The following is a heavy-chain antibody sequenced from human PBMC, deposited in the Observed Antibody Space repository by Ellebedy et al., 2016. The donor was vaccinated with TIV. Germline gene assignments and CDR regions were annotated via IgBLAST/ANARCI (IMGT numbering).Heavy chain of an antibody. CDR3: AKPASNRAVVTVQSGY. CDR2: ISSSSSYI. D-gene: IGHD5-18*01. V-gene: IGHV3-21*04. J-gene: IGHJ4*02. Sequence: GESLKISXAASGFTFSSYSMNWVRQAPGKGLEWVSSISSSSSYIYYADSVKGRFTISRDNSKNTLYLQMNSLRAEDTAVYYCAKPASNRAVVTVQSGYWGQGTLVTVSS. CDR1: GFTFSSYS.